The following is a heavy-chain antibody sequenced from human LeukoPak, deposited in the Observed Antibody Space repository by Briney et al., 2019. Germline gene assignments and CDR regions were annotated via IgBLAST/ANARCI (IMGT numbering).Heavy chain of an antibody. CDR2: ISYDGSNK. CDR3: AKSGGYDFPYYYYGMDV. CDR1: GFTFSSYG. J-gene: IGHJ6*02. D-gene: IGHD5-12*01. Sequence: AGRSLRLSCAASGFTFSSYGMHWVRQAPGKGLEWVAVISYDGSNKYYADSVKGRFTISRDNSKNTLYLQMNSLRAEDTAVYYCAKSGGYDFPYYYYGMDVWGQGTTVTVSS. V-gene: IGHV3-30*18.